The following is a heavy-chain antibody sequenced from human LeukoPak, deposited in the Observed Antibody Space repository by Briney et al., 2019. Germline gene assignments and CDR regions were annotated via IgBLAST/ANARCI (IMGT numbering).Heavy chain of an antibody. Sequence: SETLSLTCIVSGGSINNYYWTWIRQPPGKGLEGVGEVSFSGSTNYNPSLTSRVTISADTSKNQFSLKLSSVTAADTAVYYCALYCRLSSNCGYYGMDVWGQGTTVTVSS. CDR1: GGSINNYY. CDR2: VSFSGST. CDR3: ALYCRLSSNCGYYGMDV. V-gene: IGHV4-59*08. J-gene: IGHJ6*02. D-gene: IGHD2-15*01.